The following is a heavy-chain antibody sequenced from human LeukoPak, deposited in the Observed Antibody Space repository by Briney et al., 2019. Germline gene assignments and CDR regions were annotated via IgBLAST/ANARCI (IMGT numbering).Heavy chain of an antibody. Sequence: SETLSLTCAVYGGSFSGYYWSWIRQPPGKGLEWIGEINHSGSTNYNPSLKSRVTISVDTFKNQFSLKLSSVTAADTAVYYCARGRNGDDYWGQGTLVTVSS. V-gene: IGHV4-34*01. D-gene: IGHD1-1*01. CDR3: ARGRNGDDY. CDR1: GGSFSGYY. J-gene: IGHJ4*02. CDR2: INHSGST.